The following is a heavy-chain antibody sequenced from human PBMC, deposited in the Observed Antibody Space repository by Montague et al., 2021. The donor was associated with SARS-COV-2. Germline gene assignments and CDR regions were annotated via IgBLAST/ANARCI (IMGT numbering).Heavy chain of an antibody. D-gene: IGHD1-1*01. Sequence: SETLSLTCSVSGGSISGYYWSWIRQPPGKGLEWIGYIYHSGNTKYNPSLKSRVSISVDTSKNHFSLRLNSVTAADTAVYYCARAQNTCFIANCVNYFDLWGLGALVSVSS. J-gene: IGHJ4*02. CDR3: ARAQNTCFIANCVNYFDL. V-gene: IGHV4-59*01. CDR2: IYHSGNT. CDR1: GGSISGYY.